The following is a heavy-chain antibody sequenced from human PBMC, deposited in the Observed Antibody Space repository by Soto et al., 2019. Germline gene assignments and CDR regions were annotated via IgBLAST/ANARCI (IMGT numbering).Heavy chain of an antibody. Sequence: QVQLQESGPGLVKPSGTLSLTCAVSGGSICSNNWWSWVRQSPGKGLEWIGEIYHSGTTNYNPSLISRVTISVDKTKNPFSLTLSSVTAADSAVYYCAGAAPVDDNWGQGTLVTVSS. D-gene: IGHD2-2*01. CDR1: GGSICSNNW. CDR2: IYHSGTT. CDR3: AGAAPVDDN. J-gene: IGHJ4*02. V-gene: IGHV4-4*02.